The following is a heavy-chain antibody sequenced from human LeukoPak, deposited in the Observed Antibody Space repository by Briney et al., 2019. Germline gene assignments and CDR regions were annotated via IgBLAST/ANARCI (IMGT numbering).Heavy chain of an antibody. CDR2: IIPILGIA. J-gene: IGHJ5*02. V-gene: IGHV1-69*04. CDR3: AGIVPAAIRDEANWFDP. Sequence: SVKVSCKASGGTFSSYAISWVRQAPGQGLEWMGRIIPILGIANYAQKFQGRVTITADKSTSTAYMELSSLRSEDTAVYYCAGIVPAAIRDEANWFDPWGQGTLVTVSS. D-gene: IGHD2-2*02. CDR1: GGTFSSYA.